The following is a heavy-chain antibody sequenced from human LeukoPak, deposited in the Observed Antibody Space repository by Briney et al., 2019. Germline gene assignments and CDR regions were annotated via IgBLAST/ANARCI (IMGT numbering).Heavy chain of an antibody. V-gene: IGHV4-38-2*02. CDR3: ARAYCSSTSCYTEGWFDP. D-gene: IGHD2-2*02. CDR1: GYSIISGYS. CDR2: FHYSGST. J-gene: IGHJ5*02. Sequence: PSETLSLTCTVSGYSIISGYSWEWIRQPPGKGLEWIGSFHYSGSTYYNPSLMSRVTISGDTSKNQFSLRLSSVTDADTAVYYCARAYCSSTSCYTEGWFDPWGQGTLVTVSS.